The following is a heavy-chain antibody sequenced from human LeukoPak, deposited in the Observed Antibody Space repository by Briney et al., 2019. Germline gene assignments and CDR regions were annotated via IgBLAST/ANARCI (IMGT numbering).Heavy chain of an antibody. CDR2: MNPNSGNT. Sequence: ASVKVSCKASGYTFTSYGISWVRQATGQGLEWMGWMNPNSGNTGYAQKFQGRVTMTRNTSISTAYMELSSLRSEDTAVYYCARVDFDWLSRSYYFDYWGQGTLVTVSS. D-gene: IGHD3-9*01. CDR1: GYTFTSYG. J-gene: IGHJ4*02. V-gene: IGHV1-8*02. CDR3: ARVDFDWLSRSYYFDY.